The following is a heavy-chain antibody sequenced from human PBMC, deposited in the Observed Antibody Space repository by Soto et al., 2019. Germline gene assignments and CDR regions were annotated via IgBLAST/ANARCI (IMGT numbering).Heavy chain of an antibody. V-gene: IGHV1-69*06. CDR3: ARPGIDKSCYFSTHNYGMDL. D-gene: IGHD2-21*01. J-gene: IGHJ6*02. Sequence: QVHLVQSGTQVKKPGSSVMVSCRASGGSVSDYAINWVRQAPGQGHEWVGGIVPLFERTEYAQSLQGRVTITKDKFKAIFYMELNSVTYEDTAVYYCARPGIDKSCYFSTHNYGMDLWGPGTTVTVSS. CDR2: IVPLFERT. CDR1: GGSVSDYA.